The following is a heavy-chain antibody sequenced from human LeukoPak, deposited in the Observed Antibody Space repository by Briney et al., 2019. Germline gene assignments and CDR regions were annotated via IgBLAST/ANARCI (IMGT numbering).Heavy chain of an antibody. CDR1: GFTFSSYA. V-gene: IGHV3-23*01. Sequence: GGSLRLSRAASGFTFSSYAMSWVRQAPGKGLEWVSAISGSGGSTYYADSVKGRFTISRDNSKNTLYLQMNSLRAEDTAVYYCAKVDGYNYYFDYWGQGTLVTVSS. CDR3: AKVDGYNYYFDY. D-gene: IGHD5-24*01. CDR2: ISGSGGST. J-gene: IGHJ4*02.